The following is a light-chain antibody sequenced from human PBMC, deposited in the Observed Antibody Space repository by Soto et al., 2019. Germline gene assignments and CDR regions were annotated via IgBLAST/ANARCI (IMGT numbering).Light chain of an antibody. V-gene: IGKV1-5*03. CDR3: QQYNTYSRA. CDR1: QSINTC. CDR2: KAS. Sequence: DVQMAQSPSTLSASVGDRVTITCRASQSINTCLAWYQQKPGKAPKLLIYKASSLESGVPSRFSGSGSGTEFTLTISSLKPDDLATYYCQQYNTYSRAFGQGTKLEIQ. J-gene: IGKJ2*01.